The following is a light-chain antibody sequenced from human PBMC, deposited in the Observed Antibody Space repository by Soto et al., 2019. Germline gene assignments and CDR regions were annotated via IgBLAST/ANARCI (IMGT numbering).Light chain of an antibody. V-gene: IGKV3-20*01. CDR1: QSVSSHF. CDR3: QQYGTSPPT. CDR2: GAS. J-gene: IGKJ1*01. Sequence: EIVLTQSPGTLSLSPGERATLSCKASQSVSSHFLAWYQRKPGQAPRLLIYGASNRATDIPYRFSGSGSGTDFTLTIARLEPEDFAVYYCQQYGTSPPTFGQGTKVEI.